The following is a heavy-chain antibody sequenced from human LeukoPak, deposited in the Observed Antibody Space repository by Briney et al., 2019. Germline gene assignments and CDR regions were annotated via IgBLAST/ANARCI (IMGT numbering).Heavy chain of an antibody. CDR3: ARVLRYCSGGNCYSGGLGYMDV. J-gene: IGHJ6*03. D-gene: IGHD2-15*01. CDR2: ISRSGSTK. V-gene: IGHV3-11*01. Sequence: ARGSLRLSCAASGFTFSDYNMRWIRQVPGKGLEWVSSISRSGSTKYYADSVKGRFTISRDNAKNSLFMQMNSLRAEDTAVYYCARVLRYCSGGNCYSGGLGYMDVWGKGTTVTISS. CDR1: GFTFSDYN.